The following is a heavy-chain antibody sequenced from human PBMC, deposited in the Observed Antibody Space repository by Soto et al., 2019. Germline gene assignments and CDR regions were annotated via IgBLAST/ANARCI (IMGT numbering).Heavy chain of an antibody. J-gene: IGHJ4*02. D-gene: IGHD3-10*01. V-gene: IGHV1-69*01. CDR1: GGTFSSYA. Sequence: QVQLVRSGAEVKKPGSSVKVSCKASGGTFSSYAISWVRQAPGQGLEWMGGIIPIFGTANYAQKFQGRVTITADESTSTAYMELSSLRSEDTAVYYCARGDYYGSGSSVILDYWGQGTLVTVSS. CDR3: ARGDYYGSGSSVILDY. CDR2: IIPIFGTA.